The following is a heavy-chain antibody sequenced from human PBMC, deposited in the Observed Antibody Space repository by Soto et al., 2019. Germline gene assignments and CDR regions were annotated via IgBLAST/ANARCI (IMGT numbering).Heavy chain of an antibody. CDR2: IYYSGST. Sequence: PSETLSLTCAVYGGSFSGYYWSWIRQPPGKGLEWIGYIYYSGSTNYNPSLKSRVTISVDTSKNQFSLKLSSVTAADTAVYYCARPDYYYSYMDVWGKGTTVTVSS. CDR3: ARPDYYYSYMDV. CDR1: GGSFSGYY. V-gene: IGHV4-59*08. J-gene: IGHJ6*03.